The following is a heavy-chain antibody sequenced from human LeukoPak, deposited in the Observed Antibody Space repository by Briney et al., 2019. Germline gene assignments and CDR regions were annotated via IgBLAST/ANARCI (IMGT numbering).Heavy chain of an antibody. CDR1: GFTFSSYS. Sequence: PGGSLRLSCAASGFTFSSYSMNWVRQAPGKGLDWVSSISSSSSYIYYADSVKGRFTISRDNAKNSLYLQMNSLRAEDTAVYYCAREPDYGDYPGPFDYWGQGTLVTVSS. CDR2: ISSSSSYI. V-gene: IGHV3-21*01. CDR3: AREPDYGDYPGPFDY. D-gene: IGHD4-17*01. J-gene: IGHJ4*02.